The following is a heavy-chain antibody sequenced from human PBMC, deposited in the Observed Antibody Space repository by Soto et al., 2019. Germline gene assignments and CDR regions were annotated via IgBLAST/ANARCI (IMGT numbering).Heavy chain of an antibody. CDR2: IYYSGST. CDR3: ARGVWELDY. D-gene: IGHD1-26*01. V-gene: IGHV4-61*01. CDR1: GGSVSSGSYY. Sequence: QVQLQESGPGLVKPSETLSLTCTVSGGSVSSGSYYWSWIRQPPGKGLEWIGYIYYSGSTNYNPPLKSRVTISVDTSKNQFSLKLSSVTAADTAVYYCARGVWELDYWGQGTLVTVSS. J-gene: IGHJ4*02.